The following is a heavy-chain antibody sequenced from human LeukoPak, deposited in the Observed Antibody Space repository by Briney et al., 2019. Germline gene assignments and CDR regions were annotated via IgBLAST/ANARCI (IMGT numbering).Heavy chain of an antibody. J-gene: IGHJ5*02. D-gene: IGHD3-9*01. CDR3: ARGFGLTGP. CDR2: INHSGST. Sequence: SETLSLTCTVSGGSISSFYWSWIRQPPGKGLEWIGEINHSGSTNYNPSLKSRVTISVDTSKNQFSLKLSSVTAADTAVYYCARGFGLTGPWGQGTLVTVSS. V-gene: IGHV4-34*01. CDR1: GGSISSFY.